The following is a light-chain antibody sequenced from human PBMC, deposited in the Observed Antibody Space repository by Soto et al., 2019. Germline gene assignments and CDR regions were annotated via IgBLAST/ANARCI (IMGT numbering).Light chain of an antibody. CDR1: QIVNNNF. V-gene: IGKV3-20*01. CDR3: QQYGRSPNT. CDR2: SGS. Sequence: EIVLTQSPDTLSLSPGERATLSCRASQIVNNNFLAWYQQKPGQAPRLIISSGSNRPAGIPAKFSGSGSGTDFTLTINTLEPEDFAVYYCQQYGRSPNTFGQGTKLET. J-gene: IGKJ2*01.